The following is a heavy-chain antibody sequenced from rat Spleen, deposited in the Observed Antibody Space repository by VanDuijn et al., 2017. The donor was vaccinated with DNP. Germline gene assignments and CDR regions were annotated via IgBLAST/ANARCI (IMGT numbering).Heavy chain of an antibody. Sequence: EVPLVESGGGLVQPGRSLKLSCVASGFTFSDHNMAWVRLAPKKGLEWVASITYDGVGTYYRDSVKGRFTISRDIAKSSLYLQMNSLRSEDTATYYCSTGRGGPDYWGQGVMVTVSS. CDR3: STGRGGPDY. CDR2: ITYDGVGT. J-gene: IGHJ2*01. V-gene: IGHV5-20*01. CDR1: GFTFSDHN. D-gene: IGHD1-11*01.